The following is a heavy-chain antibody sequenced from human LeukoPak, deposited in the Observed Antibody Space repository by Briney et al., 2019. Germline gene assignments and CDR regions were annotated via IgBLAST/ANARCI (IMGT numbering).Heavy chain of an antibody. D-gene: IGHD5-12*01. CDR2: ISDTGDST. Sequence: GGSLRLSCAASGFTFSSYAMSWVRQAPGKGLEWVSSISDTGDSTYYAESVKGRFSISRDNSKNTLDLQMNSLRAEDTAVYYCARVGYSGYDYDYWGQGTLVTVSS. CDR1: GFTFSSYA. V-gene: IGHV3-23*01. CDR3: ARVGYSGYDYDY. J-gene: IGHJ4*02.